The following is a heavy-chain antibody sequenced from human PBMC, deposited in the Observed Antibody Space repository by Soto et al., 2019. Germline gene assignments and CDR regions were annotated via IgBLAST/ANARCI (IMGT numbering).Heavy chain of an antibody. CDR2: IYYSGST. V-gene: IGHV4-39*01. J-gene: IGHJ6*02. CDR1: GGSISSSSYY. Sequence: QLQLQESGPGLVKPSETLSLTCTVSGGSISSSSYYWGWIRQTPGKGLEWIGSIYYSGSTYYNPSLKSRVTISVDTSKNQFSLKLSSVTAADTAVYYCASRSDYSSGYYGDYYYYGMDVWGQGTTVTVSS. CDR3: ASRSDYSSGYYGDYYYYGMDV. D-gene: IGHD3-22*01.